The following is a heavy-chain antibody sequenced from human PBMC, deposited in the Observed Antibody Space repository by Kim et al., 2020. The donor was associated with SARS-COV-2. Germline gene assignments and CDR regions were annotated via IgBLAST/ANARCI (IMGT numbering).Heavy chain of an antibody. CDR2: K. CDR3: AKVAFWSGGDY. Sequence: KYYADSVKRRFTISRDNSKNTLYLQMNSLRAEDTAVYYCAKVAFWSGGDYWGQGTLVTVSS. J-gene: IGHJ4*02. V-gene: IGHV3-30*02. D-gene: IGHD3-3*01.